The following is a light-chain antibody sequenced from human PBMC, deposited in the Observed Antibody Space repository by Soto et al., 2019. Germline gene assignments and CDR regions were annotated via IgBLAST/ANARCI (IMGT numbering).Light chain of an antibody. CDR1: QSVTIY. V-gene: IGKV3-11*01. CDR3: HQRTNWPPST. Sequence: EIVLTQSPATLSLSPGERATLSCRASQSVTIYLAWYQQKPGQAPRLLMYDGSNRATGIPARFRGSGSGTYFTLTISSLEPEDFAVYYCHQRTNWPPSTFGQGTKLEIK. CDR2: DGS. J-gene: IGKJ2*01.